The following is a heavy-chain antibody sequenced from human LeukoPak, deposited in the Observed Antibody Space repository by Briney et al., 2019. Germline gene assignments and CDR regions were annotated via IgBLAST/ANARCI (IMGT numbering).Heavy chain of an antibody. CDR1: GFTLSSIY. CDR2: IYSGGNT. J-gene: IGHJ4*02. D-gene: IGHD2/OR15-2a*01. CDR3: ARGLPLSH. V-gene: IGHV3-66*01. Sequence: GGSLRLSCAASGFTLSSIYMSWARQAPGKGLEGVSVIYSGGNTYYSDSVKGRFTLSRDNSKNTLYLQVNSLRAEDTAVYYCARGLPLSHWGQGTLVTVSS.